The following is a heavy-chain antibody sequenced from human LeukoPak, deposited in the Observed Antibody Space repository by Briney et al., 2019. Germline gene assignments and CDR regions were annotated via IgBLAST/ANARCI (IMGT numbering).Heavy chain of an antibody. CDR2: ISSSSSYI. J-gene: IGHJ4*02. CDR1: GFTFSSYS. V-gene: IGHV3-21*01. D-gene: IGHD1-26*01. CDR3: ARGAVAGANFDY. Sequence: GGSLRLSCAASGFTFSSYSMNWVRQAPGKGLEWVSSISSSSSYIYYADSVKGRFTISRDNAKKTLYLQMNSLRAEDTAVYYCARGAVAGANFDYWGLGTLVTVSS.